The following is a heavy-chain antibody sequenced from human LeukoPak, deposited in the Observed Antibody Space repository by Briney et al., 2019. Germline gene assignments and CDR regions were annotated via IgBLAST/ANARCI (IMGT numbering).Heavy chain of an antibody. D-gene: IGHD3-22*01. J-gene: IGHJ6*03. CDR2: MYDSGST. Sequence: SDTLSLTCTVSGGSIKSYYWSWIRQPPGKGLEWIGYMYDSGSTNYNPSLKRRVTISLGAAKVQFSLRLSSVTAADTALYYCARLRWLNAYYHYYYMDVWGKGTTVTVSS. V-gene: IGHV4-59*07. CDR3: ARLRWLNAYYHYYYMDV. CDR1: GGSIKSYY.